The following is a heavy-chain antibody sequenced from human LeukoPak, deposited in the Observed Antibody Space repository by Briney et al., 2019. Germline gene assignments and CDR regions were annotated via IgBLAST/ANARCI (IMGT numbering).Heavy chain of an antibody. V-gene: IGHV1-2*02. CDR1: GYTFTGYY. Sequence: SSVKVSCKASGYTFTGYYMHWVRQAPGQGLEWMGGINPNSGGTNYAQKFQGRVTMTRDTSISTAYMELSRLRSDDTAVYYCARDRGWEYQLLIDAFDIWGQGTMVTVSS. D-gene: IGHD2-2*01. J-gene: IGHJ3*02. CDR3: ARDRGWEYQLLIDAFDI. CDR2: INPNSGGT.